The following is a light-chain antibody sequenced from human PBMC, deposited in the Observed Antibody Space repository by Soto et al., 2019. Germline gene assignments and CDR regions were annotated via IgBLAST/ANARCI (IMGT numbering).Light chain of an antibody. CDR2: GAS. Sequence: EIVLTQSPGTLSLSPGERATLSCRASQTITPTFLAWYQQKPGQAPRLLIYGASSRATDIPDRFSSSGSGTDFTLTISKLEPEDFAVYYCQQFGVSPTFGGGTKVDIK. V-gene: IGKV3-20*01. CDR3: QQFGVSPT. J-gene: IGKJ4*01. CDR1: QTITPTF.